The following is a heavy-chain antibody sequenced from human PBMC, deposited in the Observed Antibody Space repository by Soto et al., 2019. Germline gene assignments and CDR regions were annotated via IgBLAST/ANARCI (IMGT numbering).Heavy chain of an antibody. V-gene: IGHV1-18*01. Sequence: QVHVVQSGAEVKKPGATVKVSCQGSGYAFTTYGITWVRQAPGQGLEWMGWISAHNGNTNYAQKLQGRVTVTRDTSTSTAYMELRSLRYDDTAVYYCARGRYEDYWGQGALVTVSS. CDR2: ISAHNGNT. CDR3: ARGRYEDY. D-gene: IGHD1-1*01. J-gene: IGHJ4*02. CDR1: GYAFTTYG.